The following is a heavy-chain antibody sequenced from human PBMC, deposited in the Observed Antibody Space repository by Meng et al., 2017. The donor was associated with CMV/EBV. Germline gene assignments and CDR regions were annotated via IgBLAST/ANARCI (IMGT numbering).Heavy chain of an antibody. J-gene: IGHJ4*02. CDR1: GGSFSGYY. D-gene: IGHD6-19*01. V-gene: IGHV4-34*04. Sequence: GSLRLSCAVFGGSFSGYYWSWIRQPPGKGLEWIGEINHSGSTNHNLSLKSRATISVDTSKNQFSLKLSSVTAADTAVYYCARGPSSGWYWGWGQGTLVTVSS. CDR2: INHSGST. CDR3: ARGPSSGWYWG.